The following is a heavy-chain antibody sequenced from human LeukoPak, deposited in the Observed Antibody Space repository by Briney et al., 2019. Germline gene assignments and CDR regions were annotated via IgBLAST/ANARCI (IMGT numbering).Heavy chain of an antibody. CDR3: AKDQTPYGDYGFEYFQH. J-gene: IGHJ1*01. D-gene: IGHD4-17*01. CDR2: ISGSGGST. V-gene: IGHV3-23*01. Sequence: PGGSLRLSCAASGFTFSSYAMSWVRQAPGKGLEWVSAISGSGGSTYYADSVEGRFTVSRDNSKNTLYLQMNSLRAEDTAVYYRAKDQTPYGDYGFEYFQHWGQGTLVTVSS. CDR1: GFTFSSYA.